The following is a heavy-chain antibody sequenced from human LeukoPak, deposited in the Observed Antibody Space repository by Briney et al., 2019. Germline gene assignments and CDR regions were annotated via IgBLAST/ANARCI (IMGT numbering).Heavy chain of an antibody. J-gene: IGHJ4*02. Sequence: PGGSLRLSCAASGFTFSSYAMSWVRQAPGKGLEWVSGISGSDGGTYNADSVKGRFTISRDTSKNTLYLQMNSLRAEDAAVYYCAKGSLSYCSGRCYYFDYWGQGALVTVSS. D-gene: IGHD2-15*01. V-gene: IGHV3-23*01. CDR3: AKGSLSYCSGRCYYFDY. CDR1: GFTFSSYA. CDR2: ISGSDGGT.